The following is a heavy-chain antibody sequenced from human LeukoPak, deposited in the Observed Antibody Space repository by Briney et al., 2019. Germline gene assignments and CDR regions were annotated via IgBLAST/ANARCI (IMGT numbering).Heavy chain of an antibody. V-gene: IGHV5-51*01. Sequence: GESLKISCKGSGYSFTNYWIGWVRQMPGKGLEWMGIIYPGDSDTRYSPSFQGQVNISADKSISTADLQWSSLKDSDTAMYYCARPYGSGADYNRVGAFDIWGQGTMVTVSS. CDR1: GYSFTNYW. CDR3: ARPYGSGADYNRVGAFDI. D-gene: IGHD3-10*01. J-gene: IGHJ3*02. CDR2: IYPGDSDT.